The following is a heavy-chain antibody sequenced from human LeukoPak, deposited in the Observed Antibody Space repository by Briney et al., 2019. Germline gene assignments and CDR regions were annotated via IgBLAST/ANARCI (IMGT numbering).Heavy chain of an antibody. CDR3: ARVAPAAPNYYGSGMGY. V-gene: IGHV1-18*01. J-gene: IGHJ4*02. CDR2: ISAYNGNT. Sequence: ASVKVSCKASGYTFTSYGISWVRQAPGQGLEWMGWISAYNGNTNYAQKLQGRVTKTTDTSTSTAYMELRSLRSDDTAVYYCARVAPAAPNYYGSGMGYWGQGTLVTVSS. D-gene: IGHD3-10*01. CDR1: GYTFTSYG.